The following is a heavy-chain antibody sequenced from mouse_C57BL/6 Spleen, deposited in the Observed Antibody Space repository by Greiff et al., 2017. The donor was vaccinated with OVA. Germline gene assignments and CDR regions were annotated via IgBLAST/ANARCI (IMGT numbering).Heavy chain of an antibody. J-gene: IGHJ1*03. CDR3: ARALAYGSSYGYFDV. CDR1: GYTFTSYW. Sequence: VQLQQPGAELVRPGSSVKLSCKASGYTFTSYWLHWVKQRPIQGLEWIGNIDPSDSETHYNQKFKDKATLTVDKSSSTAYMQLSSLTSEDSAVYYCARALAYGSSYGYFDVWGTGTTVTVSS. CDR2: IDPSDSET. V-gene: IGHV1-52*01. D-gene: IGHD1-1*01.